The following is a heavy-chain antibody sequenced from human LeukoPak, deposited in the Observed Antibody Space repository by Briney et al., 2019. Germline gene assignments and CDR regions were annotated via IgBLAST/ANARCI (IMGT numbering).Heavy chain of an antibody. D-gene: IGHD3-9*01. CDR1: GGSISSYY. CDR2: IYYSGST. Sequence: SETLSLTCTVSGGSISSYYWSWIRQPPGKGLEWIGYIYYSGSTDYNPSLKSRVTISVDTSKNQFSLKLSSVTAADTAVYYCARDSPFDWYPNPLSWFDPWGQGTLVTVSS. V-gene: IGHV4-59*01. CDR3: ARDSPFDWYPNPLSWFDP. J-gene: IGHJ5*02.